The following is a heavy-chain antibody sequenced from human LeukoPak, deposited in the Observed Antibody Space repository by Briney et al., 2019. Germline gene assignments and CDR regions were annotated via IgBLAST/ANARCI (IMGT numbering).Heavy chain of an antibody. CDR3: ARLPTGYPNWFDT. Sequence: PSDTLSLTCAVSGGSISSISSNNWAWIRQPPGKGLELIAAIHYTGSTYYNPSFMSRVTISVDTSKNQFSLKLNSLTATDTAVYYCARLPTGYPNWFDTWGQGILVTVSS. CDR2: IHYTGST. CDR1: GGSISSISSNN. V-gene: IGHV4-39*01. J-gene: IGHJ5*02. D-gene: IGHD5-18*01.